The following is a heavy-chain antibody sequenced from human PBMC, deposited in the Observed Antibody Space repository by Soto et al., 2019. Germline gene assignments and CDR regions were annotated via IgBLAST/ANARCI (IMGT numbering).Heavy chain of an antibody. CDR1: GGSFSGYY. CDR2: INHSGST. CDR3: ARGVILLYDSSGYGVGGWFDP. J-gene: IGHJ5*02. D-gene: IGHD3-22*01. V-gene: IGHV4-34*01. Sequence: PSETLSLTCAVYGGSFSGYYWSWIRQPPGKGLEWIGEINHSGSTNYNPSLKSRVTISVDTSKNQFSLKLSSVTAADTAVYYCARGVILLYDSSGYGVGGWFDPWGQGTLVTVSS.